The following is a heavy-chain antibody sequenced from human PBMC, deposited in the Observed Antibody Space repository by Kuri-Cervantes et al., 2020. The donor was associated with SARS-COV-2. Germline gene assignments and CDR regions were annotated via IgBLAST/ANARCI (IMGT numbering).Heavy chain of an antibody. J-gene: IGHJ4*02. Sequence: SETLSLTCAVSGGSISSGGYSWSWIRQPPGKGLEWIGYIYHSGSTYYNPSLKSRVTISVDRSKNQFPLKLSSVTAADTAVYYCAGRHLESIDYWGQGTLVTVSS. V-gene: IGHV4-30-2*01. CDR3: AGRHLESIDY. CDR2: IYHSGST. CDR1: GGSISSGGYS. D-gene: IGHD3-3*01.